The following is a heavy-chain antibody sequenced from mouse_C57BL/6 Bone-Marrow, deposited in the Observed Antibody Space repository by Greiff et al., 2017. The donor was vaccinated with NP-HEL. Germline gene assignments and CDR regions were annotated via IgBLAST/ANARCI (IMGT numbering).Heavy chain of an antibody. CDR1: GYTFTSYW. CDR3: AREITTVVATDYYAMDY. D-gene: IGHD1-1*01. Sequence: QVQLQQPGAELVKPGASVKLSCKASGYTFTSYWMHWVKQRPGQGLEWIGMIHPNSGSTNYNEKFKSKATLTVDKSSSTAYMQLSSLTSEDSAVYYCAREITTVVATDYYAMDYWGQGTSVTVSS. J-gene: IGHJ4*01. V-gene: IGHV1-64*01. CDR2: IHPNSGST.